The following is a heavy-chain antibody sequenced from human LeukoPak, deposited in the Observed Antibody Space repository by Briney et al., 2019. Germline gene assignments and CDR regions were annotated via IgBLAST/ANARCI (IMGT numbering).Heavy chain of an antibody. CDR2: SSHRGGT. V-gene: IGHV4-59*01. D-gene: IGHD1-1*01. CDR3: ASDRLQPQS. J-gene: IGHJ5*02. Sequence: PSETLSLTCSVSGGSISSYQWTWIRQRPGEGLEWIGYSSHRGGTNYSPSLRSRVTISVDTSKNHFSLRLTSVTPADSAAYYCASDRLQPQSWGQGTLVTVSS. CDR1: GGSISSYQ.